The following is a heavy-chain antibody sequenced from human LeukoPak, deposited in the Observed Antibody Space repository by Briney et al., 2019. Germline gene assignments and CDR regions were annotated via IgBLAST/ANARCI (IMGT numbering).Heavy chain of an antibody. CDR1: GGSISSYY. D-gene: IGHD6-19*01. V-gene: IGHV4-59*01. J-gene: IGHJ4*02. CDR2: IYYSGST. CDR3: ARDRLSGWYEFDY. Sequence: SETLSLTCTVSGGSISSYYWSWIRQPPGKGLEWIGYIYYSGSTNYNPSLKSRVTISVDTSKNQFSLKLSSVTAADTAVYYCARDRLSGWYEFDYWGQGTLVTVSS.